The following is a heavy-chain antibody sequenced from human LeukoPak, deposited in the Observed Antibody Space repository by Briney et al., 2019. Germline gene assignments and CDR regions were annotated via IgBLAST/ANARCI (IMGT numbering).Heavy chain of an antibody. J-gene: IGHJ4*02. Sequence: PGGSLRLSCVASGFTFSKYGMHWVRQAPGKGLEWLAIIWYDGHNKYYADSVKGRFTISRDNSKNTLFLEMTDLRAEDTAVYYCAREWGLIAVAGGPGYWGQGALVTASS. V-gene: IGHV3-33*01. CDR3: AREWGLIAVAGGPGY. CDR2: IWYDGHNK. CDR1: GFTFSKYG. D-gene: IGHD6-19*01.